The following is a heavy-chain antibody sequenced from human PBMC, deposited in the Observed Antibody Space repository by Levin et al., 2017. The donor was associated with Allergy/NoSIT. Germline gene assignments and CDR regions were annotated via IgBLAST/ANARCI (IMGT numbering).Heavy chain of an antibody. D-gene: IGHD2-2*01. V-gene: IGHV3-30*18. J-gene: IGHJ5*02. CDR1: GFTFSSYG. Sequence: LSLTCAASGFTFSSYGMHWVRQAPGKGLEWVAVISYDGSNKYYADSVKGRFTISRDNSKNTLYLQMNSLRAEDTAVYYCAKDRAPAAYLGWFDPWGQGTLVTVSS. CDR3: AKDRAPAAYLGWFDP. CDR2: ISYDGSNK.